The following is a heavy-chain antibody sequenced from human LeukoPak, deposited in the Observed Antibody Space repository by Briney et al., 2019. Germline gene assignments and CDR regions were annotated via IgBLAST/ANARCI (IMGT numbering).Heavy chain of an antibody. CDR1: GFTFSSQW. J-gene: IGHJ4*02. CDR2: INSDGSRT. V-gene: IGHV3-74*01. Sequence: GGSLRLSCAASGFTFSSQWMHWVRQAPGKGLVWVSRINSDGSRTNYADSVKGRFTISRDNAKNSLYLQMNSLRVEDTAVYYCARDQGGSYSYWGQGTLVTVSS. CDR3: ARDQGGSYSY. D-gene: IGHD1-26*01.